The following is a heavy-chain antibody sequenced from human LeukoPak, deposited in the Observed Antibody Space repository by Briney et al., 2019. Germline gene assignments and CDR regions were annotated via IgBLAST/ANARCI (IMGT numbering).Heavy chain of an antibody. D-gene: IGHD4-17*01. V-gene: IGHV4-39*01. CDR2: IYYSGST. Sequence: PSETLSLTRTVSGGSISSSSYYWGWIRQPPGKGLEWIGSIYYSGSTYYNPSLKSRVTISVDTSKNQFSLKLSSVTAADTAVYYCARLTTVTYYYYMDVWGKGTTVTVPS. CDR3: ARLTTVTYYYYMDV. J-gene: IGHJ6*03. CDR1: GGSISSSSYY.